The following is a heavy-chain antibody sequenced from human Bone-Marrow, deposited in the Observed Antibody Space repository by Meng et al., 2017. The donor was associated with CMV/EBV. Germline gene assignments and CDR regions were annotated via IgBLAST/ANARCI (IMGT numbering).Heavy chain of an antibody. D-gene: IGHD2-2*01. V-gene: IGHV1-69*02. Sequence: SVKVSCKASGGTFSSYTSSWVRQAPGQGLEWMGRIIPILGIANYAQKFQGRVTITADKSTSTAYMELSSLRSEDTAVYYCARVEYCSSTRCGYYFDYWGQGTLVTVSS. CDR1: GGTFSSYT. CDR2: IIPILGIA. J-gene: IGHJ4*02. CDR3: ARVEYCSSTRCGYYFDY.